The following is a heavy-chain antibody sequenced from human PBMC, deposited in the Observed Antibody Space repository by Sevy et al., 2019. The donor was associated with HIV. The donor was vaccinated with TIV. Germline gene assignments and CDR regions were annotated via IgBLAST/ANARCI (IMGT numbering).Heavy chain of an antibody. CDR3: ARLPHSSGWYWSSRSAFDI. CDR1: GFTFSSYA. V-gene: IGHV3-30-3*01. J-gene: IGHJ3*02. Sequence: GGSLRLSCAASGFTFSSYAMHWVRQAPGKGLEWVAVISYDGSNKYYADSVKGRFTISRDNSKNTLYLQMNSLRAEDTAEYYCARLPHSSGWYWSSRSAFDIWGQGTPVIVSS. D-gene: IGHD6-19*01. CDR2: ISYDGSNK.